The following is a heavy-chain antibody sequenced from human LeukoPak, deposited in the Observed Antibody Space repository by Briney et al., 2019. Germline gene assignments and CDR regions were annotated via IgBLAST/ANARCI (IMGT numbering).Heavy chain of an antibody. CDR1: GYSFTSYW. Sequence: GESLKISFKGSGYSFTSYWISWGRPMPGKGLEWMGRIDPSDSYTNYSPSFQGHVTISADKSITTAYLQWSRLKASDTAMYYCARHLSGYSYAPAGYWGQGTLVTVSS. V-gene: IGHV5-10-1*01. D-gene: IGHD5-18*01. J-gene: IGHJ4*02. CDR2: IDPSDSYT. CDR3: ARHLSGYSYAPAGY.